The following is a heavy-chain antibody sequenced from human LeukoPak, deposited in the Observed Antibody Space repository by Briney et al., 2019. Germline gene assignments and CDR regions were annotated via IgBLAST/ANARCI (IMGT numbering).Heavy chain of an antibody. D-gene: IGHD3-16*02. Sequence: GGSLRLSCAASGFTFSSYWMSWVRQAPGKGLEWVANIKQDGSEKYYVNSVKGRFTISRDNAKNSLYLQMNSLRAEDTAVYYCARLQAHVWGTNRRSLYFFDYWGRGHLVTVSS. J-gene: IGHJ4*02. V-gene: IGHV3-7*01. CDR3: ARLQAHVWGTNRRSLYFFDY. CDR2: IKQDGSEK. CDR1: GFTFSSYW.